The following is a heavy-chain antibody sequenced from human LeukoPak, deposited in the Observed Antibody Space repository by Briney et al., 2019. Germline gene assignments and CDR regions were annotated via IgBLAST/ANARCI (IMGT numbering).Heavy chain of an antibody. J-gene: IGHJ6*02. CDR2: INTNTGNP. CDR3: ATTKMTTIRLYYYYYGMDV. V-gene: IGHV7-4-1*02. Sequence: ASVTVSCTTSGYTFTSYAMNWVRQAPGQGLEWMGWINTNTGNPTYAQGFTGRFVFSLDTSVSTAYLQINSLKAEDSAVFYCATTKMTTIRLYYYYYGMDVWGQGTTVTVSS. CDR1: GYTFTSYA. D-gene: IGHD5-24*01.